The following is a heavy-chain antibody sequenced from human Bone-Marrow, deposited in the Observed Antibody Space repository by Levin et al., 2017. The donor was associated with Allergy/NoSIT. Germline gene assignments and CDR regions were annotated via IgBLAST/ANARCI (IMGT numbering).Heavy chain of an antibody. V-gene: IGHV3-33*01. CDR3: ERDRSGRYFWF. CDR2: IWYDGSTK. D-gene: IGHD1-26*01. J-gene: IGHJ4*02. Sequence: PGGSLRLSCAASGFPFSSYGMHWVRQGPGKGLEWVASIWYDGSTKYYADPVKGRSTISRDNSKNTVFLEMNGLRADDPATYHYERDRSGRYFWFWGQGTLVTVSS. CDR1: GFPFSSYG.